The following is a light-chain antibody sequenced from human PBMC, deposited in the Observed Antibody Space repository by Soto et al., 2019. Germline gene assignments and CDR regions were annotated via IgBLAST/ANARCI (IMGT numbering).Light chain of an antibody. Sequence: DIQMTQSPSTLSASVGDRVTITCRASQSISSWLAWYQQKPGKAPKLLIHEASRLESGVPSRFSGSESGTEFTHTISGLHAEDFATYYCQQYNNFPLTFGGGTRVEIK. V-gene: IGKV1-5*01. CDR1: QSISSW. J-gene: IGKJ4*01. CDR2: EAS. CDR3: QQYNNFPLT.